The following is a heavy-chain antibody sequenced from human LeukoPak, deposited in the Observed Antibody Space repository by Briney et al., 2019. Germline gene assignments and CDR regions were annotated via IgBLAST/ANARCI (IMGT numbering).Heavy chain of an antibody. CDR1: VYAFTNYG. Sequence: GASVNVSCKASVYAFTNYGITWVRQAPGQGLEWLGWISTFNGNTNYAQRLQDRVTMTTETSTNTAYLELRRLRSDDTALYYCARRHLIGNGYFDHWGQGSLVTVSS. V-gene: IGHV1-18*01. D-gene: IGHD4-23*01. CDR3: ARRHLIGNGYFDH. CDR2: ISTFNGNT. J-gene: IGHJ4*02.